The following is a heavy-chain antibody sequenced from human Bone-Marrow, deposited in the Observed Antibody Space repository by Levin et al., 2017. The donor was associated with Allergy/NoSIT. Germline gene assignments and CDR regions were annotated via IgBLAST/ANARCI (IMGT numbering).Heavy chain of an antibody. V-gene: IGHV3-7*04. J-gene: IGHJ2*01. CDR3: ARDPTGEDWYFDL. D-gene: IGHD7-27*01. CDR1: RFTFSSYW. CDR2: IKQDGSEK. Sequence: GESLKISCAASRFTFSSYWMSWVRQAPGKGLEWVANIKQDGSEKYYVDSVKGRFTISRDNAKNSLYLQMNSLRAEDTAVYYCARDPTGEDWYFDLWGRGSLVTVSS.